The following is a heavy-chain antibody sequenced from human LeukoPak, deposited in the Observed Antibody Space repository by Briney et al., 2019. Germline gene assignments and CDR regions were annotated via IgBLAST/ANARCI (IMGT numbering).Heavy chain of an antibody. CDR1: GGSFSGYY. CDR3: ARGSSWYQPDY. D-gene: IGHD6-13*01. Sequence: SETLSLTCAVYGGSFSGYYWSWIRQPPGKGLEWIGEINHSGGTNYNPSLKSRVTISVDTSKNQFSLKLSSVTAADTAVYYCARGSSWYQPDYWGQGTLVTVSS. V-gene: IGHV4-34*01. J-gene: IGHJ4*02. CDR2: INHSGGT.